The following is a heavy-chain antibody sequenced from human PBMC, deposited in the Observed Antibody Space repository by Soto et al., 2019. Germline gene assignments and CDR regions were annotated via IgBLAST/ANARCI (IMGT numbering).Heavy chain of an antibody. V-gene: IGHV4-59*08. CDR3: ARRETDANPTPGWFDP. CDR1: GGSISSYY. CDR2: IYYSGST. Sequence: SETLSLTCTVSGGSISSYYWSWIRQPPGKGLEWIGYIYYSGSTNYNPSLKSRVTISVDTSKNQFSLKLSSVTAADTAVYYCARRETDANPTPGWFDPWGQGTLVTVSS. J-gene: IGHJ5*02.